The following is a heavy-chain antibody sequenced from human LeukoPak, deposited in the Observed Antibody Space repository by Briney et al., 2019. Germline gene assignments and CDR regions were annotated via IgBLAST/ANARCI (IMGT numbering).Heavy chain of an antibody. J-gene: IGHJ3*02. D-gene: IGHD4-17*01. CDR1: GYTFTSYY. CDR3: ATTSYGDYPNDTFDI. Sequence: ASVKVSCKASGYTFTSYYMHWVRQAPGQGLEWIGIINPSGDSTSYAQKFQGRVTMTRDTSTSTVYMELSSLRSEDTAVYYCATTSYGDYPNDTFDIWGQGTMVTVSS. CDR2: INPSGDST. V-gene: IGHV1-46*01.